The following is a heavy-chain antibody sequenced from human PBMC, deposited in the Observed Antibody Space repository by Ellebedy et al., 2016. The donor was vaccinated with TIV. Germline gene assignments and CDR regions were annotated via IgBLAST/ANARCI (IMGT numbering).Heavy chain of an antibody. J-gene: IGHJ4*02. Sequence: PGGSLRLSCVASGFTFSNYNMNWVRQSPGKGLEWVSSIRSTGSDKYYAESVKGRFTISRDNAQNTLFLQMNSLRVEDTAVYYCARAPSMYSGSYYDYWGQGTLVTVSS. CDR2: IRSTGSDK. D-gene: IGHD1-26*01. V-gene: IGHV3-21*06. CDR1: GFTFSNYN. CDR3: ARAPSMYSGSYYDY.